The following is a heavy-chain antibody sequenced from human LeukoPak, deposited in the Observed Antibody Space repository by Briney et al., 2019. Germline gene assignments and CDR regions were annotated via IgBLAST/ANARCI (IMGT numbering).Heavy chain of an antibody. Sequence: GGSLRLSCAASGFNFGGYAMTWVRQAPGKGLEWVSYISSSGSTIYYADSLRGRFTMSRDSAKNSVFLQMNSLRVEDTALYYCARGYSGSYYDYWGQGTLVSVSS. J-gene: IGHJ4*02. CDR2: ISSSGSTI. CDR3: ARGYSGSYYDY. D-gene: IGHD1-26*01. CDR1: GFNFGGYA. V-gene: IGHV3-48*03.